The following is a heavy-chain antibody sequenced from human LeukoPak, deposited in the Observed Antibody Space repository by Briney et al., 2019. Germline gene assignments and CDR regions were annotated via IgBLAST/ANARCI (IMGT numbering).Heavy chain of an antibody. CDR2: ISGSGDST. Sequence: PGGSLRLSCAASGFNFSSYAMSWVRQAPGKGLEWVSGISGSGDSTYYADAVKGRFTISRDNSKNTLYVQMNSLRAEDTAVYYCAKYDGYSGFDYWGQGTLVTVSS. CDR3: AKYDGYSGFDY. J-gene: IGHJ4*02. D-gene: IGHD5-24*01. V-gene: IGHV3-23*01. CDR1: GFNFSSYA.